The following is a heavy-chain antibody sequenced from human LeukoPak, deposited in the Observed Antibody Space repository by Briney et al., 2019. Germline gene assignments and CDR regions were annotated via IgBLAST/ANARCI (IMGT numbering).Heavy chain of an antibody. CDR2: VNSDGRST. J-gene: IGHJ4*02. CDR1: GFTFSSYW. V-gene: IGHV3-74*01. D-gene: IGHD6-13*01. CDR3: ALSREAAGTVFDD. Sequence: QPGGSLRLSCAASGFTFSSYWMHWVRPAPGKGLVWVSRVNSDGRSTTYADSVKGRFTISRDNAKNTLYLQMNSLRAEDTAVYYCALSREAAGTVFDDWGQGTLVTVSS.